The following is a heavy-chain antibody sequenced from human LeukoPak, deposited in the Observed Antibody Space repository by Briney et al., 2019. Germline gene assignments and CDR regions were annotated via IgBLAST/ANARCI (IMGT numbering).Heavy chain of an antibody. V-gene: IGHV3-48*03. CDR3: ARDLGAMGFDY. J-gene: IGHJ4*02. CDR1: GFTFSSYE. CDR2: ISSSGSTI. Sequence: GGSLRLSCAASGFTFSSYEMNWVRQAPGKGLEWVSYISSSGSTIYYADSVKGRFTISRDNAKNPLYLQMNSLRAEDTAVYYCARDLGAMGFDYWGQGTLVTVSS. D-gene: IGHD1-26*01.